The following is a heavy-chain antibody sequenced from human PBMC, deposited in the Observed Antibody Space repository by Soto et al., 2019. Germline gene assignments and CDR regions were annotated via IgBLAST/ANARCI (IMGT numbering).Heavy chain of an antibody. Sequence: EVQLLESGGDLAQPGGSLRLICAASGFTFSNYAMTWVRQAPGKGLEWVSTITSAGSTFYGDTVKGRCTISRDNSKITLYLQMNSLGAEYKAVYYCDNADKFHSHWSGWANRFDSCGQGTLVTVSS. CDR2: ITSAGST. J-gene: IGHJ5*01. V-gene: IGHV3-23*01. CDR1: GFTFSNYA. D-gene: IGHD6-19*01. CDR3: DNADKFHSHWSGWANRFDS.